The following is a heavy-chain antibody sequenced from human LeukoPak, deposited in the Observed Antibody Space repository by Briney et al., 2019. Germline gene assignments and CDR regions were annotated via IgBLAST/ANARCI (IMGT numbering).Heavy chain of an antibody. CDR3: ARDPDLYGGNPPGEY. D-gene: IGHD4-23*01. Sequence: QPGGSLRLSCAASGFTVSSNYMGWLRQAPGKGLEGVSVIYSGGSTYYADSVKGRFTISRDNSKNTLYLQMNSLRAEDTAVYYCARDPDLYGGNPPGEYWGQGTLVTVSS. CDR2: IYSGGST. J-gene: IGHJ4*02. V-gene: IGHV3-53*01. CDR1: GFTVSSNY.